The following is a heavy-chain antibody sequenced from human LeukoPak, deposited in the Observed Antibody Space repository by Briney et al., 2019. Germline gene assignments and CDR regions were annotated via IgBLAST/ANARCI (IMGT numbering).Heavy chain of an antibody. V-gene: IGHV4-39*01. CDR2: IYYSGST. Sequence: SETLSLTCTVSGGSISSSSYYWGWIRQPPGKGLEWIGSIYYSGSTYYNPSLKSRVTISVDTSKNQFSLKLSSVTAADTAVYYCARQHYYDGSGYYPPAFDIWGQGTMVTVSS. CDR3: ARQHYYDGSGYYPPAFDI. J-gene: IGHJ3*02. D-gene: IGHD3-22*01. CDR1: GGSISSSSYY.